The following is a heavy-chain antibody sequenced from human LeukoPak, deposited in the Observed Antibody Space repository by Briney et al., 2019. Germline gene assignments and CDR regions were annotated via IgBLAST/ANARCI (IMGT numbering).Heavy chain of an antibody. Sequence: GSLRLSCAASGFSFSYYWMHWVRQGSGKGPVWVSRIIGDGTRTDYADSVKGRFTISRDNAKSTLYLQMNSLTVEDTAVYYCLRVDDTNGHNWFDLWGQGTLVTVSS. D-gene: IGHD2-8*01. J-gene: IGHJ5*02. CDR2: IIGDGTRT. CDR1: GFSFSYYW. CDR3: LRVDDTNGHNWFDL. V-gene: IGHV3-74*01.